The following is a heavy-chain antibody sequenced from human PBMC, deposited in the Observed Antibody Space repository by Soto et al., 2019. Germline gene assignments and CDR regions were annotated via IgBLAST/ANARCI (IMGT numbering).Heavy chain of an antibody. Sequence: QVQLVQSGAEVKKPGASVKVSCKASGYTFTSHGISWVRQAPGQGLEWMGWISADNGDTNYAQKLQGRVIVTTVTSTSTAYRERRGLTSDDTAVYYRASMVRGSNPDYYYYMDVWGKGTTVTVSS. V-gene: IGHV1-18*01. CDR3: ASMVRGSNPDYYYYMDV. CDR2: ISADNGDT. D-gene: IGHD3-10*01. J-gene: IGHJ6*03. CDR1: GYTFTSHG.